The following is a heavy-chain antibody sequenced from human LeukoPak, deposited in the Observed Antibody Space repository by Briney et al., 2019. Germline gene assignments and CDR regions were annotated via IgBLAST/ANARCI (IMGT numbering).Heavy chain of an antibody. Sequence: PSETLSLTCTVSGASISSHYWSWIRQPPRKGLEWIGDFCYSGSTNYNPSLKSRVTISVDTSKNQFSLKLSSVTAADTAVYYCARAGGVHDTPMDLDYWGQGTLVTVSS. CDR1: GASISSHY. CDR2: FCYSGST. CDR3: ARAGGVHDTPMDLDY. J-gene: IGHJ4*02. D-gene: IGHD5-18*01. V-gene: IGHV4-59*11.